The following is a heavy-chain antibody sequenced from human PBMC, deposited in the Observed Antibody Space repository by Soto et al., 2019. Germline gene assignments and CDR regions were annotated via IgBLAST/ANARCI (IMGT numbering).Heavy chain of an antibody. CDR2: ISYDGSNK. J-gene: IGHJ4*02. V-gene: IGHV3-30-3*01. Sequence: LRXSCAASGFTFISYAMHWVRQAPGKGLEWVTVISYDGSNKYYADSVKGRFTISRDNSKNTLYLQMNSLRAEDTAVYYCARDPTSIAVDGPYFDYWGQGTLVTVSS. CDR1: GFTFISYA. D-gene: IGHD6-13*01. CDR3: ARDPTSIAVDGPYFDY.